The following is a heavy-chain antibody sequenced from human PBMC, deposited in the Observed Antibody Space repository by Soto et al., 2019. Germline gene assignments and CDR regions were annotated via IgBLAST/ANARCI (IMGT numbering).Heavy chain of an antibody. Sequence: PSETLSLTCAVSGYSISSGYYWGWIRQPPGKGLEWIGSIYHSGSTYYNPSLKSRVTISVDTSKNQFSLKLSSVTAADTAVYYCARADQYSSRLPKLLEAAVLFDYWGQGTLVTVSS. D-gene: IGHD6-6*01. V-gene: IGHV4-38-2*01. J-gene: IGHJ4*02. CDR3: ARADQYSSRLPKLLEAAVLFDY. CDR1: GYSISSGYY. CDR2: IYHSGST.